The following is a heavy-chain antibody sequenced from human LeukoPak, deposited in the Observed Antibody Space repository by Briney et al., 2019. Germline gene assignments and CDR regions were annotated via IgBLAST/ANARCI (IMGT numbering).Heavy chain of an antibody. Sequence: ASVKVSCKASGYTFTSYDINWVRQAPGQGLEWMGWISAYNGNTNYAQKLQGRVTMTTDTSTSTAYMELRSLRSDDTAVYYCASPRNIAAGLDAFDIWGQGTMVTVSS. V-gene: IGHV1-18*01. CDR3: ASPRNIAAGLDAFDI. CDR2: ISAYNGNT. J-gene: IGHJ3*02. D-gene: IGHD6-6*01. CDR1: GYTFTSYD.